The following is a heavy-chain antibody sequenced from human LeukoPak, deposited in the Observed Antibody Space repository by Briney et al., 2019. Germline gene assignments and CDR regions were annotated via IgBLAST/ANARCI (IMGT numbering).Heavy chain of an antibody. V-gene: IGHV4-30-4*08. Sequence: PSETLSLTCTVSGGSISSYYWSWIRQPPGKGLEWIGYIYYSGSTYYNPSLKSRVTISVDTSKNQFSLKLSSVTAADTAVYYCARESGPKEGVRGLDYWGQGTLVTVSS. CDR1: GGSISSYY. D-gene: IGHD3-10*01. CDR2: IYYSGST. CDR3: ARESGPKEGVRGLDY. J-gene: IGHJ4*02.